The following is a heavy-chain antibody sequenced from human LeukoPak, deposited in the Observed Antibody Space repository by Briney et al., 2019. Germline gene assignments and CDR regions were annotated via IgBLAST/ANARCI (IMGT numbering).Heavy chain of an antibody. CDR1: GGSFSGYY. D-gene: IGHD3-22*01. CDR2: INHSGST. Sequence: LETLSLTCAVYGGSFSGYYWSWIRQPPGKGLEWIGEINHSGSTNCNPSLKSRVTISVDTSKNQFSLKLSSVTAADTAVYYCASSYDSSGYPYYFDYWGQGTLVTVSS. CDR3: ASSYDSSGYPYYFDY. J-gene: IGHJ4*02. V-gene: IGHV4-34*01.